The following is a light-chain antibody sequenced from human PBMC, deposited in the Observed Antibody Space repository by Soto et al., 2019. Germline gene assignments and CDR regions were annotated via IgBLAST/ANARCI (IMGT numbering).Light chain of an antibody. CDR2: DVT. J-gene: IGLJ1*01. CDR1: GSDIGTYNY. CDR3: KSYTSASTYV. V-gene: IGLV2-14*03. Sequence: QCVLAQPASVAGSPGRSITISCTRTGSDIGTYNYVSWYQHPPGKAPKFIIYDVTNRPSGVSDRFSGSKSGNTASLTISGLQAEDEADYFCKSYTSASTYVFGPGTKVPVL.